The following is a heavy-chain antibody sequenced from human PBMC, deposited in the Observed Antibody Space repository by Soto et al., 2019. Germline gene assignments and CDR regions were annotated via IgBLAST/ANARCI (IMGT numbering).Heavy chain of an antibody. CDR1: GFTFSTFW. CDR2: INSDASHT. D-gene: IGHD2-2*01. J-gene: IGHJ5*02. Sequence: PGGSMRLACAASGFTFSTFWMDWIRQVPGKGLEWVSRINSDASHTSYADSVKGRFSISRGNSKNTLHLALNCLRAADTSVYYCVRDCHRITTSRYGNWFDPWGQGTLVTVSS. CDR3: VRDCHRITTSRYGNWFDP. V-gene: IGHV3-74*03.